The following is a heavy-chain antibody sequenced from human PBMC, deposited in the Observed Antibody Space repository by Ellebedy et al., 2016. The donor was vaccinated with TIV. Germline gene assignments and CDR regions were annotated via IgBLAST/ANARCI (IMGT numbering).Heavy chain of an antibody. CDR3: ARGRRDSDSSVYHLDY. Sequence: SETLSLTXAVYGGSFSGYYWSWIRQPPGKGLEWIGEINHSGSTNYNPSLKSRVTISVDTSKNQFSLKLSSVTAADTAVYYCARGRRDSDSSVYHLDYWGRGTLVTVSS. V-gene: IGHV4-34*01. CDR2: INHSGST. J-gene: IGHJ4*02. CDR1: GGSFSGYY. D-gene: IGHD3-22*01.